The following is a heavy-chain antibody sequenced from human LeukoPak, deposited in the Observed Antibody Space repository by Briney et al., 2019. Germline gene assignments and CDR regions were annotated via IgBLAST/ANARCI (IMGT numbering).Heavy chain of an antibody. D-gene: IGHD3-22*01. Sequence: GGSLRLSCAASGFTFSYYGMNWVRQAPGKGLECVSSISSGSSYIYYADSVKGRFTISRDNAKNSLYLQMNSLRAEDTAVYYCAREAYYYDSSGHSYYYYGMDVWGQGTTVTVSS. CDR1: GFTFSYYG. CDR2: ISSGSSYI. V-gene: IGHV3-21*01. CDR3: AREAYYYDSSGHSYYYYGMDV. J-gene: IGHJ6*02.